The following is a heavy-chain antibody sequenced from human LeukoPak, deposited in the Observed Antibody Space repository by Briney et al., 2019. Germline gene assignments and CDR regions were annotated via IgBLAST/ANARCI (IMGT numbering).Heavy chain of an antibody. V-gene: IGHV3-23*01. CDR3: ARRSDYSSNGNYFDS. CDR2: ISGRGTNT. Sequence: GGSLRLSCAASGFTFTSYGMSWVRQAPGKGLEWVSTISGRGTNTYYADSVEGRYTISRDNSKNTLYLQMNSLRADDTAVYYCARRSDYSSNGNYFDSWGQGTPVTVSS. CDR1: GFTFTSYG. D-gene: IGHD4-11*01. J-gene: IGHJ4*02.